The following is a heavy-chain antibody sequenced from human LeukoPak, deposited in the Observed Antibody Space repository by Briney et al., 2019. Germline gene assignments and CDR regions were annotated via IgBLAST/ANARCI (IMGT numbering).Heavy chain of an antibody. J-gene: IGHJ4*02. V-gene: IGHV3-74*01. CDR1: GFTFSSYW. CDR2: INNVGSST. Sequence: PGGSLRLSCAASGFTFSSYWMHWVRKAPGKGLVWVSRINNVGSSTTYADSVKGRFTISRDNAKNTLYLQMNSLSAEDTAVYYCAREVSGSSYFDYWGQGTQVTVSS. D-gene: IGHD1-26*01. CDR3: AREVSGSSYFDY.